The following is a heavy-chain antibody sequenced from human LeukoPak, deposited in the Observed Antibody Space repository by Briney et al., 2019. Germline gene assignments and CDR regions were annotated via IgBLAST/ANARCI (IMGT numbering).Heavy chain of an antibody. CDR1: GGSISSYY. J-gene: IGHJ3*02. D-gene: IGHD6-13*01. CDR3: ARSIAADPGDAFDI. Sequence: SETLSLTCTVSGGSISSYYWSWIRQPPGKGLEWIGYIYYSGSTYYNPSLKSRVTISVDTSKNQFSLKLSSVTAADTAVYYCARSIAADPGDAFDIWGQGTMVTVSS. V-gene: IGHV4-59*08. CDR2: IYYSGST.